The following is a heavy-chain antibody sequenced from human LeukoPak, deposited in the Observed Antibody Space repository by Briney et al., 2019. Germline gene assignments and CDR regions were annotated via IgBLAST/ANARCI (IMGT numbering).Heavy chain of an antibody. Sequence: GGSLRLSCAASGFTFSSYSMNWVRQAPGKGLEWLSYISSSSSIIYYADSVKGRFTISRDSAKNTLYLQMNSLRAEDTAVYFCARSGGGFFDYWGQGTLVTVSS. D-gene: IGHD3-16*01. CDR3: ARSGGGFFDY. CDR1: GFTFSSYS. CDR2: ISSSSSII. J-gene: IGHJ4*02. V-gene: IGHV3-48*04.